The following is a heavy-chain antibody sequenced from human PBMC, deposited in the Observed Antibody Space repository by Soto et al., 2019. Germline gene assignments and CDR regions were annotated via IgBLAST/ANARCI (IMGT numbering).Heavy chain of an antibody. CDR3: ARGGRWERRRFDY. CDR1: GGSFSGYY. Sequence: QVQLQQWGAGLLKPSETLSLTCAVYGGSFSGYYWSWIRQPPGKGLEWIGEINHSGSTNYNPSLKSRVTISVDTSKNQFSLKLSSVTAADTAVYYCARGGRWERRRFDYWGQGTLVTVSS. D-gene: IGHD1-26*01. J-gene: IGHJ4*02. V-gene: IGHV4-34*01. CDR2: INHSGST.